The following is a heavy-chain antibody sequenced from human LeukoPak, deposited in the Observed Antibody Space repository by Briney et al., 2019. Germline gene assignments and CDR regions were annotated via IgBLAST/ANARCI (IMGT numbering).Heavy chain of an antibody. CDR1: GGSISSYY. CDR3: ARGRRGILTGCFDY. Sequence: SETLSLTCTVSGGSISSYYWSWIRQPAGKGLEWIGRIYTSGSTNYNPSLKSRVTMSVDTSKNQFSLKLSSVTAADTAVYYCARGRRGILTGCFDYWGQGTLVIVSP. CDR2: IYTSGST. V-gene: IGHV4-4*07. J-gene: IGHJ4*02. D-gene: IGHD3-9*01.